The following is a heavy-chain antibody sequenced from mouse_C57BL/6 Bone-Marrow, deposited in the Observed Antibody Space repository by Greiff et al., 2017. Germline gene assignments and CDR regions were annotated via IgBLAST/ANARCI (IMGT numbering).Heavy chain of an antibody. Sequence: VKVVESGAELARPGASVKLSCKASGYTFTSYGISWVKQRTGQGLEWIGEIYPRSGNTYYNEKFKGKATLTADKSSSTAYMELRRLTSEDSAVYFCARSSLGFDVWGTGTTVTVSS. CDR2: IYPRSGNT. J-gene: IGHJ1*03. CDR3: ARSSLGFDV. CDR1: GYTFTSYG. D-gene: IGHD4-1*01. V-gene: IGHV1-81*01.